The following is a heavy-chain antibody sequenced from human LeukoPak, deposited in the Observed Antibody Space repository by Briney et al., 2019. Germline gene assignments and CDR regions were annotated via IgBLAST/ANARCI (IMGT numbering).Heavy chain of an antibody. J-gene: IGHJ4*02. CDR1: GGSITPYY. CDR3: AREFRHSTGWSLYYFDR. V-gene: IGHV4-4*07. CDR2: IYASGSA. D-gene: IGHD2/OR15-2a*01. Sequence: SGTLSLTCTVSGGSITPYYWSWVRQPTGRGLEWIGRIYASGSANYNSSLKSRVSMSVDTSKNQFSLNLSSVTAADTAVYYCAREFRHSTGWSLYYFDRWGQGILVTVAS.